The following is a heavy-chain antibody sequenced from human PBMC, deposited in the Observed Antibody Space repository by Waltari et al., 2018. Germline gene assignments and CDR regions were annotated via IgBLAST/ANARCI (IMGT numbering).Heavy chain of an antibody. J-gene: IGHJ4*02. Sequence: EVQLVDSGGTWVQPGGSLGPSWSASGSPFRDYDMDWVRQTPDKRLEWVGRSRNKPRNYVTEYAASVKGRFNIFRDDSKDSLYLQMNSLKIEDTAVYYCARDLDGDSNLDYWGQGTLVAVS. CDR1: GSPFRDYD. CDR3: ARDLDGDSNLDY. CDR2: SRNKPRNYVT. V-gene: IGHV3-72*01.